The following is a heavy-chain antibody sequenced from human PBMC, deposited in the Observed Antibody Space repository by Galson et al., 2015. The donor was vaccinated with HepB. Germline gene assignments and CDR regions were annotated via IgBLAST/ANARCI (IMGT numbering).Heavy chain of an antibody. D-gene: IGHD3-16*01. CDR1: GYTFTSYG. Sequence: SVKVSCKASGYTFTSYGISWLRQAPGQGLEWMGWISAYTGNTYYAQKFQGRVTMTTDTSASTAYMELRSLRSDDTAVYYCARRFDYVWGPPGRQYYFDYWGQGILVTVSS. V-gene: IGHV1-18*04. J-gene: IGHJ4*02. CDR3: ARRFDYVWGPPGRQYYFDY. CDR2: ISAYTGNT.